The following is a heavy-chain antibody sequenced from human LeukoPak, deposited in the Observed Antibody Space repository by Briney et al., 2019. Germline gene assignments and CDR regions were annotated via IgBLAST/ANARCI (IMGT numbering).Heavy chain of an antibody. CDR2: IYYSGST. V-gene: IGHV4-39*01. CDR1: GGSISSSSYY. D-gene: IGHD5-12*01. J-gene: IGHJ4*02. CDR3: ARRRRDIKYFDY. Sequence: PSETLSLTCTVSGGSISSSSYYWGWIRQPPGKGLEWIGSIYYSGSTYYNPSLKSRVTISVDTSKNQFSLKLSSVTAADTAVYYCARRRRDIKYFDYWGQGTLVTVSS.